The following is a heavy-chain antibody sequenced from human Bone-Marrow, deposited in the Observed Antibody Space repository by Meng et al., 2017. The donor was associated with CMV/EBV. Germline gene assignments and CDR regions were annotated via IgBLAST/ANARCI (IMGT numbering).Heavy chain of an antibody. CDR3: SRSHRPLSSWGAVDI. Sequence: SVKVSCKASGGTLSSYAISWVRQATGQGLEWMGGIIPIFGTANYAQKFQGRVTITTDESTSTAYMELSSLRSEDTAVYYCSRSHRPLSSWGAVDIWGQGTMVTVSS. J-gene: IGHJ3*02. D-gene: IGHD6-13*01. CDR1: GGTLSSYA. CDR2: IIPIFGTA. V-gene: IGHV1-69*05.